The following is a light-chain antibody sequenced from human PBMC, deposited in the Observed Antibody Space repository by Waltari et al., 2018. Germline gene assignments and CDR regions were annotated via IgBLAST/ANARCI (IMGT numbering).Light chain of an antibody. Sequence: QSVLTQPPSVSGAPGQRVTISCTGSSSNIGEGYDVHWYRHLPETAPTLLIQGRSKLPAGPPHRFSASKSGAAASLAISGLQAEDAADYYCQSYGSRLSAWVFGGGTQLTVL. J-gene: IGLJ3*02. CDR3: QSYGSRLSAWV. V-gene: IGLV1-40*01. CDR2: GRS. CDR1: SSNIGEGYD.